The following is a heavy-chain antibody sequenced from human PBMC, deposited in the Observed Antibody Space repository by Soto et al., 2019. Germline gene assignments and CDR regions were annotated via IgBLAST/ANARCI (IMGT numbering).Heavy chain of an antibody. D-gene: IGHD6-19*01. J-gene: IGHJ4*02. CDR1: GGSINNYY. Sequence: XETLSLTCAVAGGSINNYYWSWIRQPAGKGLEWIGRIYSTGSTNYNPSLKSRLTMSLDTSKNQFSLNLSSVIVADTAMYYCAIGSTVAGRRHYFDHWGQGLLVTVSS. V-gene: IGHV4-4*07. CDR2: IYSTGST. CDR3: AIGSTVAGRRHYFDH.